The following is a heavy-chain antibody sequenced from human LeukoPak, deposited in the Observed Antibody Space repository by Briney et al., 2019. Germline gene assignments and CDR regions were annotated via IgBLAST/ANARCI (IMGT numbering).Heavy chain of an antibody. Sequence: SETLSLTCAVYGGSFSGYYWSWIRQPPGKGLEWIGYIYYSGSTNYNPSLKSRVTISVDTSKNQFSLKLSSVTAADTAVYYCARYRVVENYMDVWGKGTTVTVSS. CDR2: IYYSGST. J-gene: IGHJ6*03. CDR3: ARYRVVENYMDV. CDR1: GGSFSGYY. V-gene: IGHV4-59*12. D-gene: IGHD2-2*01.